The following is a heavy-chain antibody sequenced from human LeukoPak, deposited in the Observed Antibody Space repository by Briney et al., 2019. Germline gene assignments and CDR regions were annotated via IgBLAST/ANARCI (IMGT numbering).Heavy chain of an antibody. Sequence: SETLSLTCAVYGGSFSGYYWSWIRQPPGKGLEWIGEINHSGSTNYNPSLKSRVTISVGTSKNQFSLKLSSVTAADTAVYYCARKGPSVRYYYYYMDVWGKGTTVTVSS. J-gene: IGHJ6*03. V-gene: IGHV4-34*01. CDR1: GGSFSGYY. CDR2: INHSGST. CDR3: ARKGPSVRYYYYYMDV. D-gene: IGHD3-10*01.